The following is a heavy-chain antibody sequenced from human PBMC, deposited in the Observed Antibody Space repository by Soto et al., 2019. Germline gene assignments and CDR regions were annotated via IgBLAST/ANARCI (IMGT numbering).Heavy chain of an antibody. V-gene: IGHV1-18*01. D-gene: IGHD6-19*01. CDR3: SRFIMVGGWFDPNYYHGMDG. CDR1: GYTFSNYG. J-gene: IGHJ6*02. CDR2: ISGYNGNT. Sequence: QVQLVQSGAEVKKPGASVTVSCKTSGYTFSNYGINWVRQAPGQGLEWMGWISGYNGNTNYAQTGQGRVTKTTDTSTGTVYMELRSLKSDDPAIYYCSRFIMVGGWFDPNYYHGMDGWGQGTTVTVSS.